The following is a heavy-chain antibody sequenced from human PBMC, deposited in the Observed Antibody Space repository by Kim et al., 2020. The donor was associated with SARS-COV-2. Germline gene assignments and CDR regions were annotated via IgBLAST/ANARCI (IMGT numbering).Heavy chain of an antibody. CDR1: GYSFTSYW. Sequence: GESLKISCKGSGYSFTSYWISWVRRMPGKGLEWMGRIDPSDSYTNYSPSFQGHVTISADKSISTAYLQWSSLKASDTAMYYCARHRRVGIVGATGAFDIWGQGTMVTVSS. V-gene: IGHV5-10-1*01. CDR2: IDPSDSYT. CDR3: ARHRRVGIVGATGAFDI. J-gene: IGHJ3*02. D-gene: IGHD1-26*01.